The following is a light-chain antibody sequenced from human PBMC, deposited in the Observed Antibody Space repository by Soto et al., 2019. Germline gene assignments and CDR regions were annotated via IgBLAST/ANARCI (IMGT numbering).Light chain of an antibody. CDR3: LQALHLRT. J-gene: IGKJ1*01. CDR1: QSLLHSGGKTY. CDR2: EVS. Sequence: DIVMTQTPLSLSVTPGQPASISCKSSQSLLHSGGKTYLSWYLQKPGQTPQLLIYEVSNRFCGVPDRFSGSGSGTDFTLQIRRVEAEDVGVYYCLQALHLRTFGQGTKVEI. V-gene: IGKV2-29*03.